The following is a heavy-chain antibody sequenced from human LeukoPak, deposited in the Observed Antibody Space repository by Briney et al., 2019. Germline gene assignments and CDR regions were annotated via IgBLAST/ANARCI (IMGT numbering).Heavy chain of an antibody. CDR1: GGSISFSTSY. CDR3: ARGEQVNWFDP. Sequence: SETLSLTCTVSGGSISFSTSYWAWIRQTPGKGPEWIGSIYYRGSTYYNPSLTSRLTISVDTSKNQFSLKLRSLTAADTAVYYCARGEQVNWFDPWGQGALVIVSS. D-gene: IGHD1-26*01. J-gene: IGHJ5*02. CDR2: IYYRGST. V-gene: IGHV4-39*01.